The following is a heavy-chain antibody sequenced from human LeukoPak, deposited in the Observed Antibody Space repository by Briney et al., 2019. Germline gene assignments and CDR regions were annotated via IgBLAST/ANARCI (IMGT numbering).Heavy chain of an antibody. J-gene: IGHJ4*02. D-gene: IGHD6-19*01. CDR3: ARVSPIAVAGPTLFDY. CDR2: ISSSGSTI. Sequence: GGSLRLSCAASGFTFSDYYMSWIRQAPGRGLEWVSYISSSGSTIYYADSVKGRFTISRDNAKNSLYLQMNSLRAEDTAVYYCARVSPIAVAGPTLFDYWGQGTLVTVSS. V-gene: IGHV3-11*01. CDR1: GFTFSDYY.